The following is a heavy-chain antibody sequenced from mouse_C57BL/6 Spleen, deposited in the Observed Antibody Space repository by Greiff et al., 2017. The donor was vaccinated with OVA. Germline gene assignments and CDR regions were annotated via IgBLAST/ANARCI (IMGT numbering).Heavy chain of an antibody. J-gene: IGHJ4*01. Sequence: QVQLKQPGAELVKPGASVKLSCKASGYTFTSYWMHWVKQRPGQGLEWIGMIHPNSGSTNYNEKFKSKATLTVDKSSSTAYMQLSSLTSEDSAVYYCARPIYYGNFYYAMDYWGQGTSVTVSS. CDR1: GYTFTSYW. CDR2: IHPNSGST. D-gene: IGHD2-1*01. CDR3: ARPIYYGNFYYAMDY. V-gene: IGHV1-64*01.